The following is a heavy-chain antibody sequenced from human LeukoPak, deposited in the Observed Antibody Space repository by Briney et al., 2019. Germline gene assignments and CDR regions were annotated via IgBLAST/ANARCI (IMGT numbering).Heavy chain of an antibody. J-gene: IGHJ4*02. D-gene: IGHD6-19*01. CDR1: GFTFSTYG. V-gene: IGHV3-30*03. CDR3: ARDRGRSGWENCWGYYFDY. Sequence: SGRSLRLSCAVSGFTFSTYGIHWVRQAPGKGLEWVASLSDDGSNKKFADSVKGRFSLSRDYPKNTLYLQMDSLRPEDTAVYYCARDRGRSGWENCWGYYFDYWGQGILVIVSS. CDR2: LSDDGSNK.